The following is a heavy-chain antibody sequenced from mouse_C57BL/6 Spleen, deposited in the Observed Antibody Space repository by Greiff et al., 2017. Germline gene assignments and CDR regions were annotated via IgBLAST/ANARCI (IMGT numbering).Heavy chain of an antibody. CDR2: IYPRSGNT. D-gene: IGHD2-1*01. CDR1: GYTFTSYG. Sequence: QVQLQQSGAELARPGASVKLSCKASGYTFTSYGISWVKQRTGQGLEWIGEIYPRSGNTYYNETFKGKATLTADKSSSTAYMELRSLTSEDSAVYFCARGGYGNPFAYWGQGTLVTVSA. CDR3: ARGGYGNPFAY. V-gene: IGHV1-81*01. J-gene: IGHJ3*01.